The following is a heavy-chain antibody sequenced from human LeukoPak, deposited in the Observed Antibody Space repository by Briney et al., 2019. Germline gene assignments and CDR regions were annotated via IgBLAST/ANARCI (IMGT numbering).Heavy chain of an antibody. V-gene: IGHV4-39*07. CDR3: ARTPLRGIFGVVTSDAFDI. CDR1: GVSISSSNSY. D-gene: IGHD3-3*01. Sequence: PSETLSLTCTVSGVSISSSNSYWGWIRQPPGKGLEWIGSIYYSGNTYYNASLKSQVSISIDTSKNQFSLKLSSVTAADTAVYYCARTPLRGIFGVVTSDAFDIWGQGTMVTVSS. CDR2: IYYSGNT. J-gene: IGHJ3*02.